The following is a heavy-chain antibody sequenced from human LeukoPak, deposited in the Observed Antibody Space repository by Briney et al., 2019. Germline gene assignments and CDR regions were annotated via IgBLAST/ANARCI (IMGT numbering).Heavy chain of an antibody. CDR3: AGPSGSASDTEYFQN. CDR1: GGSITSGSYY. V-gene: IGHV4-61*02. Sequence: KASETLSLTCTVSGGSITSGSYYWSWIRQPAGKGLECIGCVYISGSTNYNPSLAGRATISIDTSKNQFSLKLSSVTAADTAVYYCAGPSGSASDTEYFQNWGQGTLVTVSS. D-gene: IGHD6-13*01. J-gene: IGHJ1*01. CDR2: VYISGST.